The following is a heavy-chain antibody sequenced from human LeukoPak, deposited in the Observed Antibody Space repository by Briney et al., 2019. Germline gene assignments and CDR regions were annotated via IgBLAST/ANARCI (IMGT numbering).Heavy chain of an antibody. Sequence: PGGSLRLSCAASGFTFSNAWMSWVRQPPGKGLEWIGEINHSGSTNYNPSLKSRVTISVDTSKNQFSLKLSSVTAADTAVYYCARGAVWYYDSSGYYKILGYAFDIWGQGTMATVSS. CDR3: ARGAVWYYDSSGYYKILGYAFDI. J-gene: IGHJ3*02. D-gene: IGHD3-22*01. V-gene: IGHV4-34*01. CDR1: GFTFSNAW. CDR2: INHSGST.